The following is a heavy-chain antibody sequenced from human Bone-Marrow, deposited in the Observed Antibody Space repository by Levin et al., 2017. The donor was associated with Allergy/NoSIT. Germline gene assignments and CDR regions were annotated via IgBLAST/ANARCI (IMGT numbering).Heavy chain of an antibody. V-gene: IGHV1-2*03. D-gene: IGHD4-17*01. CDR1: GFAFTDYY. Sequence: LVASVKVSCKASGFAFTDYYMHWVRQAPGQGLEWLGWINPNNGATKYALKFQDRVTMTRDTSISTAYMEFRRLRSDDTAVFYCARDPAVTRDGYFDLWGRGTLVSVSS. CDR2: INPNNGAT. J-gene: IGHJ2*01. CDR3: ARDPAVTRDGYFDL.